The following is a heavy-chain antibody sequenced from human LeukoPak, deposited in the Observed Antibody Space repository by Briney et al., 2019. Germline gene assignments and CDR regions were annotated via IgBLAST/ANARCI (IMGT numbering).Heavy chain of an antibody. D-gene: IGHD4-11*01. CDR1: GGSISSGDYS. CDR2: IYYSGST. Sequence: SETLSLTCTVSGGSISSGDYSWSWFRQPPGKGLEWIGYIYYSGSTYYNPSLKSRVTISVDTSKNQFSLKLSSVTAADTAVYYCAREGSYSNLFDYWGQGTLVTVSS. CDR3: AREGSYSNLFDY. J-gene: IGHJ4*02. V-gene: IGHV4-30-4*01.